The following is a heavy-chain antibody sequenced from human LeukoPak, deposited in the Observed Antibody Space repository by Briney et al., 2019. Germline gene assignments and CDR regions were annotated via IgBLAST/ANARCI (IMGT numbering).Heavy chain of an antibody. V-gene: IGHV3-53*05. CDR2: IYSGGNI. CDR1: GFTVSSTY. Sequence: PGGSLRLSCAASGFTVSSTYMSWVRQAPGKGLEWVSVIYSGGNIYYIESVKGRFTISRDNSKNTLYLQMNSLRAEDTAVYYCARVLSLGGYFDYWGQGTLVTVSS. J-gene: IGHJ4*02. D-gene: IGHD3-22*01. CDR3: ARVLSLGGYFDY.